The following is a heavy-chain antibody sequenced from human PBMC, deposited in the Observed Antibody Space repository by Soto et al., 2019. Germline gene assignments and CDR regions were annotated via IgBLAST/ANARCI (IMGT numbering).Heavy chain of an antibody. J-gene: IGHJ4*02. D-gene: IGHD3-3*01. CDR1: GGSISSYY. CDR3: ARQKTIFGVVATFDS. Sequence: SETLSLTCTVSGGSISSYYWSWIRQPPGKGLEWIGYIYYSGSTNYNPSLKSRVTISVDTSKNQFSLKLSSVTAADTAVYYCARQKTIFGVVATFDSWGQGTLVTVSS. CDR2: IYYSGST. V-gene: IGHV4-59*01.